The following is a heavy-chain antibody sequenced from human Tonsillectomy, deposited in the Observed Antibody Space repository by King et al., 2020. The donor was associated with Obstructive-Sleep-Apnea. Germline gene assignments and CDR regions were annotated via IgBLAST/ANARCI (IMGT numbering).Heavy chain of an antibody. Sequence: VQLVESGGGVVQPGGSLRLSCAASGFIFSSYGMHWIRQAPGKGLEWVAFIRFDGSNKYCADSVKGRFTISRDNSKNTLYLQMNSLRAEDTAVYYCAKEGGGFLTGSYYFDYWGQGVLVTVSS. J-gene: IGHJ4*02. CDR3: AKEGGGFLTGSYYFDY. D-gene: IGHD3-9*01. CDR1: GFIFSSYG. V-gene: IGHV3-30*02. CDR2: IRFDGSNK.